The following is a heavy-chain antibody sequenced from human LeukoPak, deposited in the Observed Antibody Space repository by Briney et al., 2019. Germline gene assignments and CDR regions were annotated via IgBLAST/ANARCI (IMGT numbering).Heavy chain of an antibody. CDR3: ARDRGRGSSHNDY. J-gene: IGHJ4*02. CDR2: IWYDGSNI. CDR1: GFTFSSYG. Sequence: GGSLRLSCAASGFTFSSYGMHWVRQAPGKGLEWVAIIWYDGSNIYYADSVKGRFTISRDNSKNTLYLQMDSLRAEDTAVYYCARDRGRGSSHNDYWGQGILVTVSS. V-gene: IGHV3-33*01. D-gene: IGHD2-15*01.